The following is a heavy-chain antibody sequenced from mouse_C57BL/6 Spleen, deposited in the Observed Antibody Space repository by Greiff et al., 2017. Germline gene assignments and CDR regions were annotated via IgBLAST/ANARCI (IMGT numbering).Heavy chain of an antibody. CDR1: GFTFSDYG. V-gene: IGHV5-17*01. CDR2: ISSGSSTI. J-gene: IGHJ4*01. Sequence: EVQLVESGGGLVKPGGSLKLSCAASGFTFSDYGMHWVRQAPEKGLEWVAYISSGSSTIYYADTVKGRFTISRDNAKNTLFLQMTSLRSEDTAMYYCARELLDYYYAMDYWGQGTSVTVSS. D-gene: IGHD2-12*01. CDR3: ARELLDYYYAMDY.